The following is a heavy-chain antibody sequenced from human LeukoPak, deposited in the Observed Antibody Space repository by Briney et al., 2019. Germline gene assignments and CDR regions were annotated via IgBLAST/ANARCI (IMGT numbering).Heavy chain of an antibody. Sequence: ASVKVSCKASGYTFTSYGISWVRQAPGQGLEWMGWISAYNGNTNYAQKLQGRVTMTTDTSTSTAYMELRSLRSDDTAVYYCARCSRWELMYYYYYMDVWGKGTTVTVSS. CDR3: ARCSRWELMYYYYYMDV. D-gene: IGHD1-26*01. J-gene: IGHJ6*03. CDR1: GYTFTSYG. CDR2: ISAYNGNT. V-gene: IGHV1-18*01.